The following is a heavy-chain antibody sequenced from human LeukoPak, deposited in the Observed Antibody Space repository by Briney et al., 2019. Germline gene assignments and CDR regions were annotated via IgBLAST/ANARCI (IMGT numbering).Heavy chain of an antibody. Sequence: SETLSLTCTVSGYSISSGYYWGWIRQPPGKGLEWSGSIYHSGSTYYNPSLKSRVTISVDTSKNQFSLKLSSVTAADTAVYYCARDRVLLWFGEPPGAFDIWGQGTMVTVSS. J-gene: IGHJ3*02. CDR2: IYHSGST. V-gene: IGHV4-38-2*02. CDR3: ARDRVLLWFGEPPGAFDI. D-gene: IGHD3-10*01. CDR1: GYSISSGYY.